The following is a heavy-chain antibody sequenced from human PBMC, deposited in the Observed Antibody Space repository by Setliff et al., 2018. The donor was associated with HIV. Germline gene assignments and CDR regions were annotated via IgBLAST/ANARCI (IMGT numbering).Heavy chain of an antibody. V-gene: IGHV4-39*07. J-gene: IGHJ6*03. CDR3: ARGLSIFGVATPGFYSFMDV. CDR2: VYYSGSS. Sequence: SETLSLTCTVSGGSITSSTYYWAWIRQPPGKGLEWVGTVYYSGSSNYNPSLKSRVSISLDTSKKQVSLKLNSVTAADTAVYYCARGLSIFGVATPGFYSFMDVWGKGTTVTVSS. CDR1: GGSITSSTYY. D-gene: IGHD3-3*01.